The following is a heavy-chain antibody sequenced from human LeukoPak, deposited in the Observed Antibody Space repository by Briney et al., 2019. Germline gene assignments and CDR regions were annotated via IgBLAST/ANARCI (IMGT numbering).Heavy chain of an antibody. D-gene: IGHD3-22*01. CDR3: ARRGILRVLHYYDSSGDAFDI. CDR1: GGSISSGGYY. Sequence: PSETLSLTCTVSGGSISSGGYYWSWIRQPPGKGLEGIGEINHSGITNYNPSLKRRVTISVDTSKNQFSLKLSSVTAADTAVYYCARRGILRVLHYYDSSGDAFDIWGQGTMVTVSS. J-gene: IGHJ3*02. V-gene: IGHV4-39*07. CDR2: INHSGIT.